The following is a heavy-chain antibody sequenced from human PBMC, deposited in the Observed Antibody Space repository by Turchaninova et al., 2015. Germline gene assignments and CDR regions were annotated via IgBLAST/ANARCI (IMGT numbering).Heavy chain of an antibody. D-gene: IGHD5-24*01. CDR2: INPSDGST. CDR1: GYTFTSSS. V-gene: IGHV1-46*01. Sequence: QVQLVQSGAEVEKPGASVKVSCKASGYTFTSSSMHWVRQAPGQGLGWMGIINPSDGSTYFARKFQGRVTMTRDTSTSTVYREVSSLRSEDTAVYYCAREVPSWLFDYWGQGTLVTVSS. J-gene: IGHJ4*02. CDR3: AREVPSWLFDY.